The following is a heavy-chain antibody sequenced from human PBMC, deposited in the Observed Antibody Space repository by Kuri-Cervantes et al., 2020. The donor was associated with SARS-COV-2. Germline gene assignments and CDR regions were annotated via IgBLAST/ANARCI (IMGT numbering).Heavy chain of an antibody. D-gene: IGHD1-1*01. J-gene: IGHJ4*02. CDR3: AKRPAVVQSFDY. CDR1: GFTFSSYA. Sequence: GESLKISCAASGFTFSSYAMSWVRQAPGKGLEWVSAISGSGGSTYYADSVKGRFTISRDNSKNTLYLQMNSLRAEDTAVYYCAKRPAVVQSFDYWGQGTLVTVSS. V-gene: IGHV3-23*01. CDR2: ISGSGGST.